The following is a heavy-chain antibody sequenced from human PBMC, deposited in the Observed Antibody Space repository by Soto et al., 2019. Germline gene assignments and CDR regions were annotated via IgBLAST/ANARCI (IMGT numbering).Heavy chain of an antibody. J-gene: IGHJ4*03. CDR2: MSGTGGST. CDR3: AEAGFSSGWSPSCFDE. D-gene: IGHD6-19*01. Sequence: GGSLRLSCAASGFTFSSYAMNWVRQAPGKGLEWVSAMSGTGGSTYYADSVKGRFTLSRDNSKNTLYLQMSSLRVEDTAVFYCAEAGFSSGWSPSCFDEWGQGTLVTVSS. V-gene: IGHV3-23*01. CDR1: GFTFSSYA.